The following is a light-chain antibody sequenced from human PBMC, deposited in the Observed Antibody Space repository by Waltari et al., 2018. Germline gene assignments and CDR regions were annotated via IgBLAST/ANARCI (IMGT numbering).Light chain of an antibody. J-gene: IGLJ2*01. CDR1: SLKTYY. CDR2: GKN. CDR3: NSRDTSGFPVE. Sequence: SSELTQDPAVSVALGQTVKITCQGDSLKTYYPSWYQQKPGQAPVLVIYGKNIRPSGIPDRLSGSRSGNTASLTVTGAQAEDEADYYCNSRDTSGFPVEFGGGTKVTVL. V-gene: IGLV3-19*01.